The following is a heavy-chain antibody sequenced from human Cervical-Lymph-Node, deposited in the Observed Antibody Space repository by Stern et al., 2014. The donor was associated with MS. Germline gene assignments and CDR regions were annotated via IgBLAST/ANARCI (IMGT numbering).Heavy chain of an antibody. CDR1: GFTFTNYW. V-gene: IGHV5-51*01. D-gene: IGHD4-23*01. J-gene: IGHJ4*02. CDR2: IYTGDSDT. CDR3: ARQRDLHYGGKPIDY. Sequence: EVQLVESGAEVKKPGESLKISCKGSGFTFTNYWIAWVRQMPGKGLEWMGVIYTGDSDTTYSPSFQGQVTISADRSINTAYLQWNSLRPSDTAMYYCARQRDLHYGGKPIDYWGQGTLVAVSS.